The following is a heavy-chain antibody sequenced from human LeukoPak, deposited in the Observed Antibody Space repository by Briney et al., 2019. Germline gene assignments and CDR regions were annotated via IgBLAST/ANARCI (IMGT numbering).Heavy chain of an antibody. D-gene: IGHD3-22*01. J-gene: IGHJ3*02. CDR3: TRTYYYDVEERDAFDI. CDR2: IRSKANSYAT. CDR1: GFTFSGSA. V-gene: IGHV3-73*01. Sequence: GGSLRLSCAASGFTFSGSAMHWVRQASGKGLEWVGRIRSKANSYATAYAASVKGRFTISRDDSKNTAYLQMNSLKTEDTAVYYCTRTYYYDVEERDAFDIWGQGTMVTVSS.